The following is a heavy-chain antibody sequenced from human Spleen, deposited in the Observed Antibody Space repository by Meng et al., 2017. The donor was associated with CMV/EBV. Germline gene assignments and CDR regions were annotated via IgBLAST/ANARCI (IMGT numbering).Heavy chain of an antibody. CDR3: ARHYGSEDYFYYYALDV. V-gene: IGHV3-21*01. J-gene: IGHJ6*02. D-gene: IGHD3-10*01. CDR1: GFTFSSFW. CDR2: INSASTYR. Sequence: GESLKISCAASGFTFSSFWMSWVRQAPGKGLEWVAGINSASTYRSYADSVKGRFTISRDNAKNSLDLQMNSLRAEDTAVYYCARHYGSEDYFYYYALDVWGQGTTVTVSS.